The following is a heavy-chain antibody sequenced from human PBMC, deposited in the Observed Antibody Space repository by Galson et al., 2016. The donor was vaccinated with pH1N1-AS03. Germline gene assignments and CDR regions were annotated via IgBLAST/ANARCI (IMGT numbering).Heavy chain of an antibody. CDR3: ARMSAANFDY. CDR2: IHHGGSN. D-gene: IGHD2-2*01. J-gene: IGHJ4*02. V-gene: IGHV4-38-2*01. CDR1: NYSINSGYY. Sequence: EALSLTCGVSNYSINSGYYWGWIRQPPGKGLEWIGSIHHGGSNYSPPSLKSRVSFSVDTTKNQFALKLSSVTAADTAVYYCARMSAANFDYWGQGTLVTVS.